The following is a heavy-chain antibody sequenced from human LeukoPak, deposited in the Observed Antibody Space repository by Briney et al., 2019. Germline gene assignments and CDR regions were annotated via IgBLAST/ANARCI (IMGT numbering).Heavy chain of an antibody. CDR1: GGTFSSYT. J-gene: IGHJ6*02. Sequence: SVNVSCKASGGTFSSYTISWVRQGPGQGLEWMGRIFPILGIANYAQKFQGRVTITADKSTSTAYMELSSLRSEDTAVYYCARESGDFWSGYYYYGIDVWGQGTTVTVSS. D-gene: IGHD3-3*01. CDR2: IFPILGIA. V-gene: IGHV1-69*04. CDR3: ARESGDFWSGYYYYGIDV.